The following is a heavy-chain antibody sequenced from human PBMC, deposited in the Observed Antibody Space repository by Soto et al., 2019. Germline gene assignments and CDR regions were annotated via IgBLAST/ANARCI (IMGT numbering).Heavy chain of an antibody. CDR1: GITISNYP. V-gene: IGHV3-23*01. CDR3: VIDDGGYPSTAPH. D-gene: IGHD3-22*01. Sequence: EVQLLESGGGLVQPGGSLRLSCAASGITISNYPMSWVRQAPGKGLDWVSGISGSGDRTYYADSAKGRFTISKDISKKSLSLQLDSLGVEDTAVYFCVIDDGGYPSTAPHWGQGTLVTVSS. J-gene: IGHJ4*02. CDR2: ISGSGDRT.